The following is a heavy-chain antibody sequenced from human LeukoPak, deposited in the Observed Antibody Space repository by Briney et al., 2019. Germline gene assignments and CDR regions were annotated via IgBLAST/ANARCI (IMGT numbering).Heavy chain of an antibody. J-gene: IGHJ4*02. CDR3: AKDDYGDSKPSY. D-gene: IGHD4-17*01. Sequence: GGSLRLSCAASGFTFSSYAMSWVRQAPGKGLEWVAAISGSGGTTYYADSVKGRFTISRDNSKNTLYLQMNSLRAEDTAVYYCAKDDYGDSKPSYWGQGTLVTVSS. CDR2: ISGSGGTT. CDR1: GFTFSSYA. V-gene: IGHV3-23*01.